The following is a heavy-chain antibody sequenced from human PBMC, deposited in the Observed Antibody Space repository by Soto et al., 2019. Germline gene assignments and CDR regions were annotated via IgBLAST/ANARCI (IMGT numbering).Heavy chain of an antibody. D-gene: IGHD4-4*01. CDR3: AKDAYTPFRTTAHDSGGLDH. CDR2: ISRDGNNK. CDR1: GFTFRFFD. Sequence: GGSLRLSCETSGFTFRFFDMHWVRQAPGKGLEWVAMISRDGNNKHYGDSVKGRFSISRDNSKNTLYLQMNRLSDDDTAIYYCAKDAYTPFRTTAHDSGGLDHWGRGTLVTVSS. J-gene: IGHJ4*02. V-gene: IGHV3-30*18.